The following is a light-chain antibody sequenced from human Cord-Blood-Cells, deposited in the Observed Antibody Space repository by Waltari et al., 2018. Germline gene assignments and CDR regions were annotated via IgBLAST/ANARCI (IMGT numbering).Light chain of an antibody. CDR3: CSYAGSSTLV. Sequence: QSALTQPASVSGSPGQSITISCTGTSSDVGSYNLVSWYQQHPGKAPKPMIYEGSKRPSGVSNRFSGSKSGNTASLTISGLQAEDEAYYYCCSYAGSSTLVFGGGTKLTVL. J-gene: IGLJ2*01. V-gene: IGLV2-23*01. CDR1: SSDVGSYNL. CDR2: EGS.